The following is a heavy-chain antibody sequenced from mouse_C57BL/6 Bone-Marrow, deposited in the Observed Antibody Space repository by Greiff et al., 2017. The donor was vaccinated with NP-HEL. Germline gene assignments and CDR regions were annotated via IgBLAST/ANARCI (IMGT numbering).Heavy chain of an antibody. CDR3: ARRLRLLDYAMDY. D-gene: IGHD3-2*02. J-gene: IGHJ4*01. V-gene: IGHV1-72*01. CDR1: GYTFTSYW. Sequence: QVQLQQPGAELVKPGASVKLSCKASGYTFTSYWMHWVKQRPGRGLEWIGRIDPNSGGTKYNEKFKSKATLTVDKPSSTAYMQLSSLTSEASAVYYCARRLRLLDYAMDYWGQGTSVTVSS. CDR2: IDPNSGGT.